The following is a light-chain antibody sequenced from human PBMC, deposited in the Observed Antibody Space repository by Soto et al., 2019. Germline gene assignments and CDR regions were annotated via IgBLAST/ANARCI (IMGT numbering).Light chain of an antibody. Sequence: EIVMTQSPATLSVSPGGRATLSCRASQSISDTLAWYQQKPGQAPRLLIYGVSKRANGFPARFSGRGSGTDFTLAIRSLQSEDFAVYYCQQYDNWPWTFGQGAKGEI. CDR1: QSISDT. CDR2: GVS. CDR3: QQYDNWPWT. J-gene: IGKJ1*01. V-gene: IGKV3-15*01.